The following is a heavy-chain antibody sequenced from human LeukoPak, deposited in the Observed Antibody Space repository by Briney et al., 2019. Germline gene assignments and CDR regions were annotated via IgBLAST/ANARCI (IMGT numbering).Heavy chain of an antibody. V-gene: IGHV3-30-3*01. CDR1: GFTFRSYA. CDR3: ARDWYYYDSSGYYFPFDY. CDR2: IHNDGSNK. J-gene: IGHJ4*02. Sequence: PGGPLRLSCAASGFTFRSYAMHWVGRAPAKGREGVAVIHNDGSNKYYADSVKGRFTISRDNSKNTLYLQMNSLRAEDTAVYYCARDWYYYDSSGYYFPFDYWGQGTLVTVSS. D-gene: IGHD3-22*01.